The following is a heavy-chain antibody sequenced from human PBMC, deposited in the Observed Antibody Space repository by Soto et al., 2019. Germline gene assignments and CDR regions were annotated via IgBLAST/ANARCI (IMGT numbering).Heavy chain of an antibody. D-gene: IGHD3-9*01. Sequence: SETLSLTCTVSGGSISSYYWSWIRQPPGKGLEWIGNIYFSGSTNYNPSLQTRVTISVDKSKSQFSLKLNSVTAADPAVYFCARLEGLATISYYFDFWGQGALVTVSS. CDR3: ARLEGLATISYYFDF. J-gene: IGHJ4*02. CDR1: GGSISSYY. CDR2: IYFSGST. V-gene: IGHV4-59*08.